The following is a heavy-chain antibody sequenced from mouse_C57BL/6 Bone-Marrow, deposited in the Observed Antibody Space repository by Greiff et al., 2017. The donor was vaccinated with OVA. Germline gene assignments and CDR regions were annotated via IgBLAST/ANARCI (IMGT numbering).Heavy chain of an antibody. CDR2: IYPGDGDT. D-gene: IGHD1-1*01. Sequence: VQVVESGPELVKPGASVKISCKASGYAFSSSWMNWVKQRPGKGLEWIGRIYPGDGDTNYNEKFKGKATLTADTSSSTAYMQLSSLTSEDSAVYFCARWALYYGSSNWYFDVWGTGTTVTVSS. J-gene: IGHJ1*03. CDR1: GYAFSSSW. V-gene: IGHV1-82*01. CDR3: ARWALYYGSSNWYFDV.